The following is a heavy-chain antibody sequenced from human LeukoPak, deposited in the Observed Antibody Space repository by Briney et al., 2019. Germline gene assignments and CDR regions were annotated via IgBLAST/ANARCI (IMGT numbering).Heavy chain of an antibody. Sequence: SETLSLTCAVYGGSFSGYYWSWIRQPPGKGLEWIGEINHSGSTNYNPSLKSRVTISVDTSKNQFSLKLSSVTAADTAVYYCARVIAAAGNYYYYMDVGGKGTTVTVSS. J-gene: IGHJ6*03. CDR2: INHSGST. V-gene: IGHV4-34*01. CDR1: GGSFSGYY. CDR3: ARVIAAAGNYYYYMDV. D-gene: IGHD6-13*01.